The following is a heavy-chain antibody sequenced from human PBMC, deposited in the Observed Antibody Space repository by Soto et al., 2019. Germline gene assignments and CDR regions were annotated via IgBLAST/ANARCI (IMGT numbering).Heavy chain of an antibody. CDR2: ISYDGSNK. D-gene: IGHD3-3*01. Sequence: QVQLVESGGGVVQPGRSLRLSCAASGFTFSSYAMHWVRQAPGKGLEWVAVISYDGSNKYYADSVKGRFTISRDNSKNTLYLQMNSRSAEEPAVYSSAREVPPPTYCDFWSALGYGMDVWGQGTTVTVSS. V-gene: IGHV3-30-3*01. CDR3: AREVPPPTYCDFWSALGYGMDV. J-gene: IGHJ6*02. CDR1: GFTFSSYA.